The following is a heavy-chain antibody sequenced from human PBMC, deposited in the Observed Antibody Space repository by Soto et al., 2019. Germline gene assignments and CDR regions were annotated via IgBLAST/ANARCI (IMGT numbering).Heavy chain of an antibody. CDR1: GFTFSDSY. V-gene: IGHV3-72*01. CDR3: VKGHRALDN. CDR2: IRDKANSYTT. Sequence: GGSLRLSCTASGFTFSDSYMDWVRQAPGKGLDWVGRIRDKANSYTTEYAASVKGRFTVSRDDSKNSLYLQMNSLKTEDTAVYYCVKGHRALDNWGPGTLVTVSS. J-gene: IGHJ4*02.